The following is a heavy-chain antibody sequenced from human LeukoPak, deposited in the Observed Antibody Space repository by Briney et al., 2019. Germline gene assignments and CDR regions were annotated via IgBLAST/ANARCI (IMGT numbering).Heavy chain of an antibody. V-gene: IGHV3-23*01. CDR3: AKRVPYSSSSVCFDY. Sequence: GGSLRLSCTASGFTFSTYGMNWVRQAPGKGLEWVSSISDDGRNTYYTDSVKGRFTVSRDNSKNTLYLQMNSLRDEDTAVYYCAKRVPYSSSSVCFDYWGQGILVTVSS. CDR1: GFTFSTYG. J-gene: IGHJ4*02. CDR2: ISDDGRNT. D-gene: IGHD6-6*01.